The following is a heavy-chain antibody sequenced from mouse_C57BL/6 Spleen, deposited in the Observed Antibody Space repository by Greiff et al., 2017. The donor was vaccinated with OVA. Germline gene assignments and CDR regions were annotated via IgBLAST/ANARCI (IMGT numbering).Heavy chain of an antibody. Sequence: EVQLVESGGDLVKPGGSLKLSCAASGFTFSSYGMSWVRQTPDKRLEWVATISSGGSYTYYPDSVKGRFTISRDNAKNTLYLQMSSLKSEDTAMYYCARHPYYYGSSHWYFDVWGTGTTVTVSS. CDR1: GFTFSSYG. D-gene: IGHD1-1*01. CDR3: ARHPYYYGSSHWYFDV. V-gene: IGHV5-6*01. CDR2: ISSGGSYT. J-gene: IGHJ1*03.